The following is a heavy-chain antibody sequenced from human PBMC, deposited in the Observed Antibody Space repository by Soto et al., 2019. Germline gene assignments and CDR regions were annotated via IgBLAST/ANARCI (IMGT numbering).Heavy chain of an antibody. J-gene: IGHJ5*02. CDR1: GASVSNGSFS. CDR2: IYHSGNT. CDR3: ARVCGPKCYSGVWFDP. D-gene: IGHD2-21*01. V-gene: IGHV4-30-2*01. Sequence: SETLSLTCSVSGASVSNGSFSWSWIRQPPGKALEWIGYIYHSGNTYYNPSLASRVTISLAGADNQLSLELTSVTAADTAFYYCARVCGPKCYSGVWFDPWGQGTMVTVYS.